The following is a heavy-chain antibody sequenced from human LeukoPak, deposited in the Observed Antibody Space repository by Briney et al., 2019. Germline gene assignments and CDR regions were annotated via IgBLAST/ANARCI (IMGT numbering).Heavy chain of an antibody. CDR2: TNPSGGST. CDR3: ARRGTDSSSSLTNWFDP. V-gene: IGHV1-46*01. D-gene: IGHD6-6*01. Sequence: ASVKVSCKASGYTFTSYYMHWVRQAPGQGLEWMGITNPSGGSTSYAQKFQGRVTMTRDTSTSTVYMELSSLRSEDTAVYYCARRGTDSSSSLTNWFDPWGQGTLVTVSS. J-gene: IGHJ5*02. CDR1: GYTFTSYY.